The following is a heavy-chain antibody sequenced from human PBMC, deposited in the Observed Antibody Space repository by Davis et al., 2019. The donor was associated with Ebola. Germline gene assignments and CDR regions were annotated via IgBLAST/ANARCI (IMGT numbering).Heavy chain of an antibody. J-gene: IGHJ6*02. D-gene: IGHD2-8*01. V-gene: IGHV3-7*01. CDR3: TRGLYGYGMDV. CDR2: IRQDGSEK. CDR1: GFSFNTYW. Sequence: GDSLKISCAASGFSFNTYWMTWVRQAPGKGLEWLAIIRQDGSEKKYVDSVKGRFTISRDNAKNSLFLQMNSLRAEDTALYYCTRGLYGYGMDVWGPGTTVTVSS.